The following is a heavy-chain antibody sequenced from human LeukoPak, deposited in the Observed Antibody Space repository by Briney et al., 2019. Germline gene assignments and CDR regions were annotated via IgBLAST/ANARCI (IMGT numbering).Heavy chain of an antibody. CDR1: GYTFTSYD. Sequence: ASVKVSCKASGYTFTSYDINWVRQATGQGLEWMGWMNPNSGNTGYAQKFQGRVTMTRNTSISTAYMELSSLRSEDTAVYYCARGFSGYYYHYMDVWGKGTTVTVSS. J-gene: IGHJ6*03. V-gene: IGHV1-8*01. CDR3: ARGFSGYYYHYMDV. CDR2: MNPNSGNT.